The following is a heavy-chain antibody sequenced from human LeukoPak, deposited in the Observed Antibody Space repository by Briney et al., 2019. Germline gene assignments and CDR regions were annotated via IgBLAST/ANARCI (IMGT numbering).Heavy chain of an antibody. CDR2: IYYSGST. CDR3: ARGQAVAGKPDDY. D-gene: IGHD6-19*01. Sequence: PSETLSLTCTGSGGSISSYYWSWLRQPPGKGLEWIGYIYYSGSTNYNPSLKSRVTISVDTSKNQFSLKLSSVTAADTAVYYCARGQAVAGKPDDYWGQGTLVTVSS. CDR1: GGSISSYY. V-gene: IGHV4-59*01. J-gene: IGHJ4*02.